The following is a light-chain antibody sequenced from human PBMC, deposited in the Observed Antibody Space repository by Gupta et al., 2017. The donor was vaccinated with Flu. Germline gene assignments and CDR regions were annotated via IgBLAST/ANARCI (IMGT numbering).Light chain of an antibody. CDR3: AACDDILNAWV. Sequence: QSVLTQPPSASGTPGQRVTISCSGSSSNIGSNTVNWYQQLPGTAPKLLIYSNNQRPSGVPDRFSGSKSGTSASLAISGLQAEDEADYYCAACDDILNAWVFGGGTKLTVL. V-gene: IGLV1-44*01. J-gene: IGLJ3*02. CDR2: SNN. CDR1: SSNIGSNT.